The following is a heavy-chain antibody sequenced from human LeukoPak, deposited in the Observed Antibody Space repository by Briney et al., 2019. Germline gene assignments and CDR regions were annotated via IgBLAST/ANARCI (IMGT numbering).Heavy chain of an antibody. CDR2: ISYDGSNK. J-gene: IGHJ4*02. CDR1: GFTFSSYG. Sequence: GGSLRLSCAASGFTFSSYGVHWVRQAPGKGLEWVAVISYDGSNKYYADSVRGRFTISRDNSKNTLYLQMNSLRAEDTAVYYCAKGRKQQQLPFDYWGQGTLVTVSS. CDR3: AKGRKQQQLPFDY. D-gene: IGHD6-13*01. V-gene: IGHV3-30*18.